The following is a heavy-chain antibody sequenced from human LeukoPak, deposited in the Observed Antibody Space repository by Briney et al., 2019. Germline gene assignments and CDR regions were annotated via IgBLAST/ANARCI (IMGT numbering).Heavy chain of an antibody. CDR1: GGSISSGSYY. CDR2: IYPSGNT. D-gene: IGHD1-26*01. V-gene: IGHV4-61*02. CDR3: ARHYSESGVHAFDI. Sequence: SQTLSLTCTVSGGSISSGSYYWSWIWQPAGQGLEWIGRIYPSGNTMYNPSLKSRVTISIDTSKNQFPLKLTSATAADTAVYYCARHYSESGVHAFDIWGQGTMVTVSS. J-gene: IGHJ3*02.